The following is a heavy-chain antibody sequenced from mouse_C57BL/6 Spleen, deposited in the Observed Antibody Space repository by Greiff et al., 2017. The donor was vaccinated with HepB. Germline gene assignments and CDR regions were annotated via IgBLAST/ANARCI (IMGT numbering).Heavy chain of an antibody. CDR2: IDPETGGT. CDR3: TRSGYGSSPWFAY. V-gene: IGHV1-15*01. D-gene: IGHD1-1*01. CDR1: GYTFTDYE. Sequence: VKVVESGAELVRPGASVTLSCKASGYTFTDYEMHWVKQTPVHGLEWIGAIDPETGGTAYNQKFKGKAILTADKSSSTAYMELRSLTSEDSAVYYCTRSGYGSSPWFAYWGQGTLVTVSA. J-gene: IGHJ3*01.